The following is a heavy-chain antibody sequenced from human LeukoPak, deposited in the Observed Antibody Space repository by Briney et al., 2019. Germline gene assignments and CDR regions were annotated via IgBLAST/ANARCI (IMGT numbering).Heavy chain of an antibody. CDR1: GDSVSNYY. CDR2: IDKSGST. CDR3: ARDLMIVVAYDAFDI. Sequence: PSETLSLTCTVSGDSVSNYYWSWIRLPPGKGLEWIGYIDKSGSTNYNPSLKSRVTMSVDTSKNQFSLKLSSVTAADTAVYYCARDLMIVVAYDAFDIWGQGTMVTVSS. D-gene: IGHD3-22*01. V-gene: IGHV4-59*02. J-gene: IGHJ3*02.